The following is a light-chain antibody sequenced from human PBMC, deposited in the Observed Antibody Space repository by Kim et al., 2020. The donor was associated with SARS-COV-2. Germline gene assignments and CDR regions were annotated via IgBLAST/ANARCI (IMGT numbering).Light chain of an antibody. CDR3: MQALQTPPT. J-gene: IGKJ2*01. V-gene: IGKV2-28*01. CDR2: LGS. Sequence: EPASLSCRSSQGLLHSNGYNYLDWYLQKPGQSPQLLIYLGSNRASGVPDRFSGSGSGTDFTLKISRVEAEDVGVYYCMQALQTPPTFGQGTKLEI. CDR1: QGLLHSNGYNY.